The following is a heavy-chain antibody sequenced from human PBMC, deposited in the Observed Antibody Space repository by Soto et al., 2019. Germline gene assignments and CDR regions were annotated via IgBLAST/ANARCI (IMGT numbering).Heavy chain of an antibody. CDR2: IRSKAYGGTT. CDR3: TRDDTYYDILTGYYGSVDY. J-gene: IGHJ4*02. V-gene: IGHV3-49*04. D-gene: IGHD3-9*01. CDR1: GFTFGDYA. Sequence: HPGGSLRLSCTASGFTFGDYAMSWVRQAPGKGLEWVGFIRSKAYGGTTEYAASVKGRFTISRDDSKSIAYLQMNSLKTEDTAVYYCTRDDTYYDILTGYYGSVDYWGQGTLVTVSS.